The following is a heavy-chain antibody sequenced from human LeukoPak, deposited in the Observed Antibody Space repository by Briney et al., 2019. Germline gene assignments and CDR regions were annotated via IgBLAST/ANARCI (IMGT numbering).Heavy chain of an antibody. J-gene: IGHJ4*02. D-gene: IGHD3-22*01. V-gene: IGHV1-69*04. CDR2: IIPMSGIA. CDR3: ARGLDAENYYESGHYSPVRY. CDR1: GGTFNSYA. Sequence: GSSVKVSCKASGGTFNSYAISWVRQAPGQGLEWMGRIIPMSGIANYAQKFQGRVAITADKSTTTAYMELSSLRSEDTAVYYCARGLDAENYYESGHYSPVRYWGQGTLVTVPS.